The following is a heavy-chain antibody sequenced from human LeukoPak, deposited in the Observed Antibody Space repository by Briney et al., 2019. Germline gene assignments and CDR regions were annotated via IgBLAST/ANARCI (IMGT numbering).Heavy chain of an antibody. CDR2: MSYSGAT. CDR3: ARHCRAVLVVPVARGDYFDY. V-gene: IGHV4-39*01. Sequence: SETLSFTCTVSGGSSSSSSYHWGWIGQSPGEGLQWITSMSYSGATYYNPSLQSLVTISVNTSKNQFSLKLYSVTAADTAVYYCARHCRAVLVVPVARGDYFDYLGQGTLVTVSS. D-gene: IGHD2-2*01. CDR1: GGSSSSSSYH. J-gene: IGHJ4*02.